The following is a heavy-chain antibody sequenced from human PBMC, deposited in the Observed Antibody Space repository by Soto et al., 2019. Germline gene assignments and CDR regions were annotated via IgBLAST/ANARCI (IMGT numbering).Heavy chain of an antibody. Sequence: EVQLVESGGDLVQRGGSLRLSCAASGFPFSSYWMHWVRHTPGKGLDWVARISGDGVTTYYADSVTGRFTVSRDNAKNTLSLQRSGLRAEDTAVYYCAREYYGLLTGYYTDYWGQGTLGSVSS. J-gene: IGHJ4*02. D-gene: IGHD3-9*01. CDR1: GFPFSSYW. CDR2: ISGDGVTT. CDR3: AREYYGLLTGYYTDY. V-gene: IGHV3-74*01.